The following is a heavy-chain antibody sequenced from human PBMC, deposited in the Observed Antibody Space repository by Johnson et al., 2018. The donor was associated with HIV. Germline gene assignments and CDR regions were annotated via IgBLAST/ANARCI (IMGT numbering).Heavy chain of an antibody. D-gene: IGHD5-24*01. V-gene: IGHV3-15*01. CDR3: AKDGDDGDGPDGTKGAFDI. J-gene: IGHJ3*02. Sequence: VQLVESGGGLVKPGGSLRLSCAASGFTFTNAWMTWVRQAPGKGLEWVGRIKSKTDGGTTDYAAPVKARFTISRDDARNTLYLQMNSLRIEDTGLYYCAKDGDDGDGPDGTKGAFDIWGQGTMVTVSS. CDR1: GFTFTNAW. CDR2: IKSKTDGGTT.